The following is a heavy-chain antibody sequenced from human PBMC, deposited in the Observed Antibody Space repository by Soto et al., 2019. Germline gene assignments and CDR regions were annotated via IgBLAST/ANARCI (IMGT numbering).Heavy chain of an antibody. CDR3: ARGQSSSGWYLYYYCGMDV. V-gene: IGHV3-7*05. D-gene: IGHD6-19*01. Sequence: VQLVESGGGLVKPGGSLRLSCAASGFTFSSYWMSWVRQAPGIGLERVATIKQDGNEKYYVDSVKGRFTISRDNAKISLYLQINSLRAEDTAVYYWARGQSSSGWYLYYYCGMDVWCQGTTLTVS. J-gene: IGHJ6*02. CDR2: IKQDGNEK. CDR1: GFTFSSYW.